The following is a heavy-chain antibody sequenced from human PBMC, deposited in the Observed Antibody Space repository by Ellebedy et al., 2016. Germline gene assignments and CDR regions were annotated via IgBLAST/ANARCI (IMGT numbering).Heavy chain of an antibody. CDR1: GGSVSSGSYY. J-gene: IGHJ4*02. Sequence: SETLSLTCTVSGGSVSSGSYYWSWIRQPPGKGLEWVGYIYYSGSTNYNPSLKSRVTISVDTSKNQFSLKLSSVTAADTAVYYCARGYSGSYRSFDYWGQGTLVTVSS. D-gene: IGHD1-26*01. CDR3: ARGYSGSYRSFDY. V-gene: IGHV4-61*01. CDR2: IYYSGST.